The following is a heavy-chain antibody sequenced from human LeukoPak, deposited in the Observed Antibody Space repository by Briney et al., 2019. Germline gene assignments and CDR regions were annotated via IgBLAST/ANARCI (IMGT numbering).Heavy chain of an antibody. CDR2: INSDGSIT. V-gene: IGHV3-74*01. D-gene: IGHD5-18*01. Sequence: GGSLRLSCEASGFSFNLYGMHWVRQAPGKGLVWVSHINSDGSITSYADSVKGRFTISRDNAENTLYLQMNSLRAEDTAVYYCARDAVDTANAVWGQGTTVTVSS. CDR3: ARDAVDTANAV. J-gene: IGHJ6*02. CDR1: GFSFNLYG.